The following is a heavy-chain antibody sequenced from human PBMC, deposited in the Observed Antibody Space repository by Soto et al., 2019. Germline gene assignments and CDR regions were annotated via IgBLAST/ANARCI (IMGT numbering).Heavy chain of an antibody. CDR2: INHSGST. J-gene: IGHJ5*02. CDR3: ARGKKGYYDFWSGYSKNNWFDP. D-gene: IGHD3-3*01. Sequence: SDTLSLTCAVYGGSFSGYYCSWIRQPPGKGLEWIGEINHSGSTNYNPSLKSRVTISVDTSKNQFSLKLSSVTAADTAVYYCARGKKGYYDFWSGYSKNNWFDPWGQGTLVTVSS. V-gene: IGHV4-34*01. CDR1: GGSFSGYY.